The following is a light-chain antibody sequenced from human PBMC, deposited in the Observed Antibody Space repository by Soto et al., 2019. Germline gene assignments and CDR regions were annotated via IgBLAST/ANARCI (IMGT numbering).Light chain of an antibody. V-gene: IGLV1-40*01. CDR3: QSYDSSLSGVV. CDR2: GNS. Sequence: QSVLTQPPSVSGAPGQRVTISCTGSSSNIGAGYDVHWYQQLPGTAPKVLIYGNSNRPSGVPDRFSGSKSGTSASLAITGLQAEDEADYYCQSYDSSLSGVVFGGGTKLIVL. CDR1: SSNIGAGYD. J-gene: IGLJ2*01.